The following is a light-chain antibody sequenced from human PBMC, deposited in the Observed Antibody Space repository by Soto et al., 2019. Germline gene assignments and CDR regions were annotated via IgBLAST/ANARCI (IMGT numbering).Light chain of an antibody. CDR2: DVS. CDR3: QSYDSSLSEGV. CDR1: SSDVGGYNY. J-gene: IGLJ2*01. Sequence: QSALTQPRSVSGSPGQSVTISCTGTSSDVGGYNYVSWYQQHPGKAPKLMIYDVSKRPSGVPDRFSGSKSGNTASLTISGLQAEDEADYYCQSYDSSLSEGVFGGGTKLTVL. V-gene: IGLV2-11*01.